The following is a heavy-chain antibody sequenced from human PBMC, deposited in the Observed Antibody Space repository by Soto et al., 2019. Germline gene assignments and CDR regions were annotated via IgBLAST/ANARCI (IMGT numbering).Heavy chain of an antibody. D-gene: IGHD4-17*01. V-gene: IGHV4-31*03. CDR3: AREMGVPLVTTNWFGP. CDR2: IYYSGST. J-gene: IGHJ5*02. CDR1: GGSISSGGYY. Sequence: SETLSLTCTVSGGSISSGGYYWSWIRQHPGKGLEWIGYIYYSGSTYYNPSLKSRVTISVDTSKNQFSLKLSSVTAADTAVYYCAREMGVPLVTTNWFGPWGQGTLVTV.